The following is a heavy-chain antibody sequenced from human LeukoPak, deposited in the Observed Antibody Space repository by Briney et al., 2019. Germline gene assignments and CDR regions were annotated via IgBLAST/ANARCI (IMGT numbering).Heavy chain of an antibody. Sequence: PGGSLRLSCAVSGFTVSSNYMSWVRQAPGKGLEWVSVIYSGGSTYYADSVKGRFTISRDNSKNTLYLQMNSLRAEDTAVYYCARGWYTPCSPIYFDYWGQGTLVTVSS. J-gene: IGHJ4*02. V-gene: IGHV3-53*01. CDR2: IYSGGST. CDR1: GFTVSSNY. D-gene: IGHD2-15*01. CDR3: ARGWYTPCSPIYFDY.